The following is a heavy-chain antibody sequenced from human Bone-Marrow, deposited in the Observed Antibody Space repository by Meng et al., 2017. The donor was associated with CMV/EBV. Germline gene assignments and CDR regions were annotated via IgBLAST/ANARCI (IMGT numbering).Heavy chain of an antibody. CDR1: GFTFSSYA. CDR3: ARGNYDPPRGYYYYYGMDV. J-gene: IGHJ6*02. CDR2: ISSSSSTI. D-gene: IGHD3-3*01. Sequence: GESLKISCAASGFTFSSYAMNWVRQAPGKGLEWVSYISSSSSTIYYADSVKGRFTISRDNAKNSLYLQMNSLRAEDTAVYYCARGNYDPPRGYYYYYGMDVWAQGTLVTVSS. V-gene: IGHV3-48*04.